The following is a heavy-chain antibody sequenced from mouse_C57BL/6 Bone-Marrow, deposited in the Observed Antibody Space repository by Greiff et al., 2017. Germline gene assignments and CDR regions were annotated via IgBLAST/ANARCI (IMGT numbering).Heavy chain of an antibody. CDR3: ASWAYGNYVSWFAY. CDR2: INPSSGYT. Sequence: QVQLQQSGAELARPGASVKMSCKASGYTFTSYTMHWVKQRPGQGLEWIGYINPSSGYTKYNQKFKDKATLTADKSSSTAYMQLSSLTSEDSAVYYCASWAYGNYVSWFAYWGQGTLVTVSA. J-gene: IGHJ3*01. CDR1: GYTFTSYT. V-gene: IGHV1-4*01. D-gene: IGHD2-1*01.